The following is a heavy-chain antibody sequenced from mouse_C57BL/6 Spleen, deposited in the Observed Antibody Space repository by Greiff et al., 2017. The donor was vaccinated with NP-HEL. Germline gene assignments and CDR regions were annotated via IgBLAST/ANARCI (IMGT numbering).Heavy chain of an antibody. Sequence: QVQLQQPGAELVRPGSSVKLSCKASGYTFTSYWMNWVKQRPIQGLEWIGNIDTSDSETHYNQKFKDKATFTVDKSSSPAYMQLRSLTSEDSAVYYGARRNSNLYYFDYWGKGTTLTVST. J-gene: IGHJ2*01. V-gene: IGHV1-52*01. D-gene: IGHD2-5*01. CDR3: ARRNSNLYYFDY. CDR1: GYTFTSYW. CDR2: IDTSDSET.